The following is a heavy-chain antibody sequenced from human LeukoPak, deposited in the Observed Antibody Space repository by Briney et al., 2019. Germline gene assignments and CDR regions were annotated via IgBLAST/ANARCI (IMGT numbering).Heavy chain of an antibody. CDR1: GFTFDDYA. Sequence: PGRSLRLSCAASGFTFDDYAMHWVRQAPGKGLEWVSGISWNSGSIGYADSVKGRFTISRDNAKNSLYQQMNSLRAEDTALYYCAKAGADPLEWLLYFDYWGQGTLVTVSS. J-gene: IGHJ4*02. V-gene: IGHV3-9*01. D-gene: IGHD3-3*01. CDR3: AKAGADPLEWLLYFDY. CDR2: ISWNSGSI.